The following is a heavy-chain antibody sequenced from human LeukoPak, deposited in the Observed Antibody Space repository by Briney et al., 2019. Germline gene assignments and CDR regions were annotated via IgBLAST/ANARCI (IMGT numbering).Heavy chain of an antibody. CDR1: GYTFTTYA. V-gene: IGHV1-3*01. J-gene: IGHJ4*02. Sequence: ASVKVSCKASGYTFTTYAMHWVRQAPGQRLEWMGWINAGNGNTKYSQKFQGRVTITRDTSASTAYMVLSSLRSEDTAVYYCASGAAAMVIGYWGQGTLVTVSS. CDR2: INAGNGNT. D-gene: IGHD5-18*01. CDR3: ASGAAAMVIGY.